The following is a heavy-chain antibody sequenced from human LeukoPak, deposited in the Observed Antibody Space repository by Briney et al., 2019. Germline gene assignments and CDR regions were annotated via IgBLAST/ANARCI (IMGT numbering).Heavy chain of an antibody. D-gene: IGHD7-27*01. V-gene: IGHV3-33*01. Sequence: GGSLRLSCAASGFTFSSNAIHWVRQAPGKGLEWVAVIWYDGSKRYYADSVQGRFTISRDNSKNTAYLQMNSLRVEDTAAYYCARWGNRALDYWGQGTLVTVSS. J-gene: IGHJ4*02. CDR3: ARWGNRALDY. CDR2: IWYDGSKR. CDR1: GFTFSSNA.